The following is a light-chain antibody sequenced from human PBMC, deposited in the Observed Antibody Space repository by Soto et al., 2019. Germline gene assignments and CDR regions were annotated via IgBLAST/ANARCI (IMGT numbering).Light chain of an antibody. Sequence: GLIQNQRKLSVSGGRVAIGGCRASQSIHTSLAWYQQKPGQPPRLVVYDSTLRANGVPDRFGGSRSGTEFTHTIIHLEPEDFAVYYCQQRTVWPPITFGQGTRLEIK. V-gene: IGKV3-11*01. CDR2: DST. CDR1: QSIHTS. J-gene: IGKJ5*01. CDR3: QQRTVWPPIT.